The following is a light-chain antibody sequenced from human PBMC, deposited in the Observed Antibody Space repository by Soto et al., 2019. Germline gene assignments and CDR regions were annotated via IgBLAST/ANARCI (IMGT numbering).Light chain of an antibody. J-gene: IGKJ2*01. Sequence: EIVMTQSPSTLAVSPGERATLSCRASQSVSSNLAWYQQRPGQAPRLLISGASTRATGIPARFSGSGSGTEFNLTISSLQSEDFAVYHCQQYNNWPPYTFGQGTKLEFK. CDR3: QQYNNWPPYT. CDR1: QSVSSN. CDR2: GAS. V-gene: IGKV3-15*01.